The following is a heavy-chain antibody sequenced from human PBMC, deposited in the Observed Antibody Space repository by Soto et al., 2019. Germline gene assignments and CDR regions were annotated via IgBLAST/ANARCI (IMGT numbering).Heavy chain of an antibody. CDR1: GYTLTELS. D-gene: IGHD6-13*01. V-gene: IGHV1-24*01. CDR3: ARVGYSSLTGYYYYMDV. CDR2: FDPEDGET. J-gene: IGHJ6*03. Sequence: ASVKVSCKVSGYTLTELSMHWVRQAPGKGLEWMGGFDPEDGETIYAQKFQGRVTMTTDTSTSTAYMELRSLRSDDTAVYYCARVGYSSLTGYYYYMDVWGKGTTVTVSS.